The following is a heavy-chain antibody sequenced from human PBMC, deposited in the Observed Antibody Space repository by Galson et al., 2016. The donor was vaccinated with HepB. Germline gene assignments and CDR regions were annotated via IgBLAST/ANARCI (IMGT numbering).Heavy chain of an antibody. CDR3: VRDGYVDTAAPLGFDN. D-gene: IGHD2-2*03. V-gene: IGHV3-74*01. CDR1: GFTFSDYW. J-gene: IGHJ4*02. Sequence: SLRLSCAGSGFTFSDYWLHWVRQRPGKGLEWVSRTVSDGSRTSFRDSVKGRFSVTRDNAWETLSLEMDRLSVEDTGVYYCVRDGYVDTAAPLGFDNWGQGTLVLVSS. CDR2: TVSDGSRT.